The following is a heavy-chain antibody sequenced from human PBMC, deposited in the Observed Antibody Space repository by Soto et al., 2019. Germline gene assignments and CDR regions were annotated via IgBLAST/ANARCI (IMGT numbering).Heavy chain of an antibody. CDR3: VRCAFKSGMYPDYFYN. CDR2: IKQDGSAQ. CDR1: GFTFSTSW. D-gene: IGHD5-12*01. V-gene: IGHV3-7*01. J-gene: IGHJ4*02. Sequence: GGSLRLSCAASGFTFSTSWMTWVRQAPGKGLEWVANIKQDGSAQYYVDSLKGRFSVSRDNAKNSLYLQMDSLRADDTAMYFWVRCAFKSGMYPDYFYNWGQGALVTVSS.